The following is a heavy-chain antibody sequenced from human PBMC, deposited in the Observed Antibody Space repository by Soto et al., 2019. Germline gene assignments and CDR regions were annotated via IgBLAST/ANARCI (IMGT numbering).Heavy chain of an antibody. V-gene: IGHV4-31*03. CDR1: GGSISSGGYY. CDR3: ARYPEYCSSTSCYHWFDP. Sequence: SETLSLTCTVSGGSISSGGYYWSWIRQHPGKGLEWIGYIYYSGSTYYNPSLKSRVTISVDTSKNQFSLKLSSVTAADTAVYYCARYPEYCSSTSCYHWFDPWGQGTLVTVSS. D-gene: IGHD2-2*01. CDR2: IYYSGST. J-gene: IGHJ5*02.